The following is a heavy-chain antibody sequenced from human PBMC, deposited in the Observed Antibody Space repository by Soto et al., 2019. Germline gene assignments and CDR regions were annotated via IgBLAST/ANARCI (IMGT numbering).Heavy chain of an antibody. CDR1: GYTFRSTG. Sequence: QVQLVQSGVEVKKPGASVKVSCKASGYTFRSTGINWVRQAPGQGLEWMGWISVENGKTKYAQKVQGRVTVNPDTLTSKAYMELRNLRPDDTAVYYCSGADYYYGGGTWASDIWRLGTMVTVS. CDR2: ISVENGKT. J-gene: IGHJ3*02. CDR3: SGADYYYGGGTWASDI. D-gene: IGHD3-10*01. V-gene: IGHV1-18*01.